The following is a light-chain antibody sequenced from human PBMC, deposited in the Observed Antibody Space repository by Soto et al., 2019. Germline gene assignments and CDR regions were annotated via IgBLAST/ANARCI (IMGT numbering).Light chain of an antibody. CDR1: QSVSSSY. J-gene: IGKJ1*01. V-gene: IGKV3-20*01. CDR2: GVS. CDR3: HQYGKSPWT. Sequence: DIVLTQSPGTLSLSPGKRATLSCRASQSVSSSYLAWYQQKPGQTPRLLIHGVSSRATGIPDRFSGSGSGTDFTLTISRLEPEDFAVYYCHQYGKSPWTFGQGTKVEIK.